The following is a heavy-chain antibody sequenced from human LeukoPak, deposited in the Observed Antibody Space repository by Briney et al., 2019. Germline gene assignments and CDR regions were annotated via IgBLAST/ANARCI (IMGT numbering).Heavy chain of an antibody. V-gene: IGHV3-11*01. Sequence: GGSLRLSCAASGFTFSDYYMNWIRQAPGKGLEWISYISSSANTIYYADPVKGRFIISRDNAKNSLYLQMNSLRAEDTVVYYCARGMGSSWTYYYYGMDVWGQGTTVTVSS. CDR2: ISSSANTI. D-gene: IGHD6-13*01. CDR3: ARGMGSSWTYYYYGMDV. CDR1: GFTFSDYY. J-gene: IGHJ6*02.